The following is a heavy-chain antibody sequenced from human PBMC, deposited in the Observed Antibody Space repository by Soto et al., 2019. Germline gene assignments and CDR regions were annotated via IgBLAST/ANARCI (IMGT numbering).Heavy chain of an antibody. Sequence: EVQLVESGGGLVKPGGSLRVSCAASGFTFSNYSINWVRQAPGKGLEWVSSISSTSKYIYYADSVKGRFTISRDNAKKSLYLQMNSLRAEDTAVYYCARGLCSGWFDYWGQGTLVTVSA. J-gene: IGHJ5*01. V-gene: IGHV3-21*01. D-gene: IGHD6-19*01. CDR2: ISSTSKYI. CDR3: ARGLCSGWFDY. CDR1: GFTFSNYS.